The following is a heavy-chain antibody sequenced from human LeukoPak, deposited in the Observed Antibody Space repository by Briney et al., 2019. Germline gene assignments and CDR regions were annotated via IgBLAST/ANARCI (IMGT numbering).Heavy chain of an antibody. V-gene: IGHV1-2*02. D-gene: IGHD1-26*01. J-gene: IGHJ4*02. CDR3: ARVSVYRSDFDY. CDR2: INPNSGGT. Sequence: ASVKVSCKASGYTFTGYYMHWVRQAPRQGLEWMGWINPNSGGTNYAQKFQGRVTMTRDTSISTAYMELSRLRSDDTAVYYCARVSVYRSDFDYWGQGTLVTVSS. CDR1: GYTFTGYY.